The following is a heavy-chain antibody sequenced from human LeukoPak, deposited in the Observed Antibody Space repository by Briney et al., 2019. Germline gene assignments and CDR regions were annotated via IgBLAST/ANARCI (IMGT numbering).Heavy chain of an antibody. CDR3: ARARATGSVTIGI. CDR1: GFTFSSYG. V-gene: IGHV3-30*03. Sequence: PGRSLRLSCAASGFTFSSYGMHWVRQAPGKGLEWVAVMSNDGNSKYYAGSVKGRFTISRDTSKSTLDLQMNGLRPEDTAVYYCARARATGSVTIGIWGQGTLVTVSS. D-gene: IGHD4-17*01. J-gene: IGHJ4*02. CDR2: MSNDGNSK.